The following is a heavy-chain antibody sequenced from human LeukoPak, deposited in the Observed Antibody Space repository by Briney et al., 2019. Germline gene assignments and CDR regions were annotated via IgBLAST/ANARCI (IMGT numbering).Heavy chain of an antibody. J-gene: IGHJ4*02. V-gene: IGHV4-4*02. CDR1: GGSISSSNW. Sequence: SGTLSLTCAVSGGSISSSNWWSWVRQPPGKGLEWIGEIYHSGSTNYNPSLKSRVTISVDKSKNQFSRKLSAVTAADTAVYYCARVKGYSYGHDYWGQGTLVTVSS. D-gene: IGHD5-18*01. CDR3: ARVKGYSYGHDY. CDR2: IYHSGST.